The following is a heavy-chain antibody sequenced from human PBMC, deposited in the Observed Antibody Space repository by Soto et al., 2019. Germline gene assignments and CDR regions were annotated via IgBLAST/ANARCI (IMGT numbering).Heavy chain of an antibody. D-gene: IGHD2-2*01. CDR1: GFTFGSYT. J-gene: IGHJ4*02. V-gene: IGHV3-48*01. CDR3: ARGGGYDHY. Sequence: PGGSLRLSCAASGFTFGSYTMNWVRQAPGKGLEWVSYISSSSSTIYYADSVKGRFTISRDNAKNSLYLQMNSLRAEDTAVYYCARGGGYDHYWGQGTLVTVSS. CDR2: ISSSSSTI.